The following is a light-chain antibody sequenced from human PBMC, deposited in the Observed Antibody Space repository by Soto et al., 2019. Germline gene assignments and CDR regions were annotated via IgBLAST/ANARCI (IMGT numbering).Light chain of an antibody. CDR2: GAA. J-gene: IGKJ2*01. CDR1: QSVSSSY. CDR3: LQYGGSPPYT. Sequence: EIVLPQSPGTLSLSPGERATLSCRASQSVSSSYLVWYQQRPGQAPRLLIDGAARRANGIPDIFSVSGYVTDFPLTISRLDAEDFAVDYCLQYGGSPPYTVGQGTKLEIK. V-gene: IGKV3-20*01.